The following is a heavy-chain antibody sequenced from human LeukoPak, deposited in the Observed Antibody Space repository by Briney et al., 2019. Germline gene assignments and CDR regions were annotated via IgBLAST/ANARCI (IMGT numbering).Heavy chain of an antibody. V-gene: IGHV4-59*08. CDR2: IYSSGST. J-gene: IGHJ4*02. CDR3: ARSKYSGSFDS. CDR1: GDSMRTYY. Sequence: SETLSLTCSVSGDSMRTYYWSWIRQTPAKGLEWIGYIYSSGSTKYNPSLESRVTISEHTSKNQFSLKLSSVTAADTAVYYCARSKYSGSFDSWGQGTQVYVSS. D-gene: IGHD1-26*01.